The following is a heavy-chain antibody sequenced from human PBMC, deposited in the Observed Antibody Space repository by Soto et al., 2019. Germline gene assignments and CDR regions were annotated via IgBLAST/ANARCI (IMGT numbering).Heavy chain of an antibody. J-gene: IGHJ6*03. CDR1: GFTFSSYG. CDR3: ASKVYCSGGSCTMDV. Sequence: GGSLRLSCAASGFTFSSYGMHWVRQAPGKGLEWVAVIWYDGSNKYYADSVKGRFTISRDNSKNTLYLQMNSLRAEDTAVYYCASKVYCSGGSCTMDVWGKGTTVTVSS. V-gene: IGHV3-33*01. D-gene: IGHD2-15*01. CDR2: IWYDGSNK.